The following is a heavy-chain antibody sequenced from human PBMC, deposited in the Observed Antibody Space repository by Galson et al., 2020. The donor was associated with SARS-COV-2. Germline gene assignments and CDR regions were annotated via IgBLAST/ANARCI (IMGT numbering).Heavy chain of an antibody. D-gene: IGHD1-26*01. J-gene: IGHJ6*03. CDR2: IYHSGST. CDR3: ARGVHRGTNYYYYYMDV. Sequence: SETLSLTCTVSGYSISSGYYWGWIRQPPGKGLEWIGSIYHSGSTYYNPSLKSRVTISVDTSKNQFSLKVSSVTAADTAVYYCARGVHRGTNYYYYYMDVWGKGITATVSS. CDR1: GYSISSGYY. V-gene: IGHV4-38-2*02.